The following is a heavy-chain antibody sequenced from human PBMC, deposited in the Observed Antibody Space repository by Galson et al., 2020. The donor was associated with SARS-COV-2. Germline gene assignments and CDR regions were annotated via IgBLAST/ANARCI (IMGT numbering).Heavy chain of an antibody. CDR2: ISSSGSTI. CDR1: GFTFSDYY. D-gene: IGHD5-18*01. V-gene: IGHV3-11*01. CDR3: ARATAMAHWFDY. Sequence: TGGSLRLSCAASGFTFSDYYMSWIRQAPGKGLEWVSYISSSGSTIYYADSVKGRFTISRDNAKNSLYLQMNSLRAEDTAVYYCARATAMAHWFDYWGQGTLVTVSS. J-gene: IGHJ4*02.